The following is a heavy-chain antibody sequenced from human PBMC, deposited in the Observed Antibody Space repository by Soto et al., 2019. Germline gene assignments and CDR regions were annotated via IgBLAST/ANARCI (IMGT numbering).Heavy chain of an antibody. D-gene: IGHD3-10*01. CDR1: GTIFSSYT. J-gene: IGHJ6*02. CDR3: ASGLGGRMDG. V-gene: IGHV1-69*02. CDR2: IIPILGET. Sequence: QVQLVQSGAEVKKPGSSVRVSCKASGTIFSSYTISWVRQAPGQGLEWMGRIIPILGETNSAQKFQGRVTLTADKSTNTAYMQLHSLRLEDTVVYFCASGLGGRMDGWGQGTTVTVSS.